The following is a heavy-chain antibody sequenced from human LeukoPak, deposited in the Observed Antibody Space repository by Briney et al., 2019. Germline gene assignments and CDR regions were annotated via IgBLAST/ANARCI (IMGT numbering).Heavy chain of an antibody. J-gene: IGHJ4*02. Sequence: PGRSLRLSCAASGFTLRRYGMHWVRQAPGKGLEWVAVIWSDGSNKYYADSVRGRFTISRDNSKNTLYLQMNSLRAEDTAVYYCVRDLTAVTTGCLRYWGQGTLVTVSS. V-gene: IGHV3-33*01. CDR2: IWSDGSNK. D-gene: IGHD4-17*01. CDR3: VRDLTAVTTGCLRY. CDR1: GFTLRRYG.